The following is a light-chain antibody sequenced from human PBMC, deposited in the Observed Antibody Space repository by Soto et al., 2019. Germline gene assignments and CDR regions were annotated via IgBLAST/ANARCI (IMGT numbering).Light chain of an antibody. Sequence: ALPITPSPSSLSSSTGGRVSLPCLSTQDIGTYLAWYQQIPGKAPKLLIYDASTLQSGVPSRFSGSGSGTDFTLTINSLQPEDFATYYCQQAYSFPITFGQGTRLEIK. J-gene: IGKJ5*01. V-gene: IGKV1-8*01. CDR2: DAS. CDR3: QQAYSFPIT. CDR1: QDIGTY.